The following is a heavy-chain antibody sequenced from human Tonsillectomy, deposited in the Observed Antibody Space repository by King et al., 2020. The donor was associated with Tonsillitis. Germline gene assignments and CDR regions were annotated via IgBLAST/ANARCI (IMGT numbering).Heavy chain of an antibody. D-gene: IGHD4-11*01. V-gene: IGHV3-74*01. J-gene: IGHJ3*02. CDR3: ARSDYSKDAFDI. Sequence: VQLVESGGGLVQPGGSLRLSCAASVFTFCSYWMHWVRQAPGKGLVWGSRINNGVSSTSDADSVKGRFTISRDNAKNTLYLQMNSLRAEDTAVYYCARSDYSKDAFDIWGQGTMVTVSS. CDR1: VFTFCSYW. CDR2: INNGVSST.